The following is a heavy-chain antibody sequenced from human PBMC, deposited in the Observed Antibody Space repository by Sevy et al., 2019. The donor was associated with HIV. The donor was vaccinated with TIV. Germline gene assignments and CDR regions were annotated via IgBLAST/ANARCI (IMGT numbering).Heavy chain of an antibody. Sequence: GGSLRLSCAASGFTFSSYEMNWVRQAPGKGLEWVSYISSSGSTIYYADSVKGRFTISRDNAKNSLYLQMNSLRAEDTAVYYCARETITIFGMGGAFDIWGQGIMVTVSS. V-gene: IGHV3-48*03. CDR1: GFTFSSYE. CDR2: ISSSGSTI. J-gene: IGHJ3*02. CDR3: ARETITIFGMGGAFDI. D-gene: IGHD3-3*01.